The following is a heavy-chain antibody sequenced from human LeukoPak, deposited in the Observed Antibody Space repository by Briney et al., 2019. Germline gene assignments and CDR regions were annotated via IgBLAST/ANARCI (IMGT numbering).Heavy chain of an antibody. D-gene: IGHD4-17*01. V-gene: IGHV4-59*01. Sequence: NPPESLSLTCTVPGGSLSSYYWCAIREPPGKGRWRRGHIYYGGSTNYNPSLTSRVTISVATSKNQFSLKLSSVTAADTAVYYCARAKYGDYVSDAPTAFDYWGQGTLVTVSS. CDR1: GGSLSSYY. CDR2: IYYGGST. J-gene: IGHJ4*02. CDR3: ARAKYGDYVSDAPTAFDY.